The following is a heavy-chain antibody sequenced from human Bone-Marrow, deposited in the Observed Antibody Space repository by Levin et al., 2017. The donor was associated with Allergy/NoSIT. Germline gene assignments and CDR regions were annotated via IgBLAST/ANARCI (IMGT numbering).Heavy chain of an antibody. CDR3: ARGRAGIWSSYYSYGMDV. V-gene: IGHV3-30*04. CDR1: GFTFSNYE. J-gene: IGHJ6*02. CDR2: ISSDGSYE. Sequence: GGSLRLSCQASGFTFSNYEMHWVRQAPGKGLEWVALISSDGSYENHADSVKGRSTISRDSSKDTLYLRMNSLRFEDTAVYYCARGRAGIWSSYYSYGMDVWGQGTTVIVSS. D-gene: IGHD3-3*02.